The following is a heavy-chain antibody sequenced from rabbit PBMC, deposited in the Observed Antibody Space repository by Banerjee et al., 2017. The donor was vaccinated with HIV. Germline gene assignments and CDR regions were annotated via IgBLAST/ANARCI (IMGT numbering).Heavy chain of an antibody. D-gene: IGHD6-1*01. Sequence: QEQLEESGGDLVKPEGSLTLTCTASGFDFSSYYMSWVRQAPGKGLEWIACIYGGSSGSTHYASWAKGRFTISKTSSTTVTLQMTSLTAADTATYFCVRSGASADYGYDLWGPGTLVTVS. CDR3: VRSGASADYGYDL. V-gene: IGHV1S45*01. CDR2: IYGGSSGST. J-gene: IGHJ4*01. CDR1: GFDFSSYYM.